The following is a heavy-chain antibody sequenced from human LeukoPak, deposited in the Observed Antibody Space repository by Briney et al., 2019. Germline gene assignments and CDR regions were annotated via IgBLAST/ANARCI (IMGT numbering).Heavy chain of an antibody. CDR3: AKHRFESGGYHSTD. V-gene: IGHV3-23*01. D-gene: IGHD3-22*01. CDR1: GFTFSSYA. CDR2: ISGGSGST. Sequence: PGGSLRLSCAASGFTFSSYAMSWVRQAPGKGLAWVSTISGGSGSTYCADSVKGRFTISRGNSKNTLYLQMNSLRDEDTAVYYCAKHRFESGGYHSTDWGQGTLVTVSS. J-gene: IGHJ4*02.